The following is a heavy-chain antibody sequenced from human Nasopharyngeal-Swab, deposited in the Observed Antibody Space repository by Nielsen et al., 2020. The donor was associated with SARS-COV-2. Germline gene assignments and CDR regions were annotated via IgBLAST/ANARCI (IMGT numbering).Heavy chain of an antibody. V-gene: IGHV3-74*01. CDR3: VKHQGSSSDQ. Sequence: GESLKISCAASGFTFSSYSMNWVRQAPGKGLVWVSRVNQDGSRTDYADSVRGRFTISRDNAKNTLYLQMNSLRVEDTAVYYCVKHQGSSSDQWGQGTLVTVSS. CDR1: GFTFSSYS. J-gene: IGHJ4*02. CDR2: VNQDGSRT.